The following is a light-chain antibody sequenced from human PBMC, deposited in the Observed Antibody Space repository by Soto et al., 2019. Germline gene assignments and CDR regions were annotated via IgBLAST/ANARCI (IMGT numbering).Light chain of an antibody. J-gene: IGLJ2*01. CDR2: DVS. V-gene: IGLV2-14*01. Sequence: QSVLTQPASVSGSPGQSITISCTGTSSDVGGYNYVSWYQQHPGKATKLMIYDVSNRPSGVSNRFSGSKSGNTASLPISGRQADDEADYYCSSYTSSSTLLVFGGGTKLTVL. CDR1: SSDVGGYNY. CDR3: SSYTSSSTLLV.